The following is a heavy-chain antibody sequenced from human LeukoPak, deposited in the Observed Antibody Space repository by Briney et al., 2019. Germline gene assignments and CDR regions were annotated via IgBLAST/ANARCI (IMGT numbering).Heavy chain of an antibody. V-gene: IGHV3-9*03. CDR1: GFTFSYYG. Sequence: GGSLRLSCAASGFTFSYYGMSWVRHAPGKGLEWVSGISWNSGSIGYADSVKGRYTISRDNAKNSLYLQMNSLRAEDMALYYCAKDRSGELGTAFDIWGQGTMVTVSS. CDR3: AKDRSGELGTAFDI. D-gene: IGHD1-26*01. J-gene: IGHJ3*02. CDR2: ISWNSGSI.